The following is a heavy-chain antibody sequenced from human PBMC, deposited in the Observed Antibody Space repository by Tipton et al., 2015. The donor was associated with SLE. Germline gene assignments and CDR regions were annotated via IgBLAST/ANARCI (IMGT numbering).Heavy chain of an antibody. V-gene: IGHV4-39*07. J-gene: IGHJ4*02. CDR3: ARDREAGDGYNFDY. Sequence: TLSLTCTVSGGSISSTAYYWGRIRPPPGKGLEWIGTIYYSGSTYSNPSLQSRVTISVDTSKNQFSLRLNSVTAADTAVYYCARDREAGDGYNFDYWGQGTLVTVSS. CDR2: IYYSGST. CDR1: GGSISSTAYY. D-gene: IGHD5-24*01.